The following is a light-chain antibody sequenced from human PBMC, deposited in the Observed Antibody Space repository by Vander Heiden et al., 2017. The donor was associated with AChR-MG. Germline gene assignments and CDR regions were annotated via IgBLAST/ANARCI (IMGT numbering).Light chain of an antibody. CDR2: QTT. CDR1: TLGHKD. Sequence: SYELTQPPSVSVSPGQTARITCSGHTLGHKDVAWYQQKPGQSPVLVIYQTTKRPSGISERFSGSKSGNTATLTITGTQTMDEADYYCQSWDSSTYVFGTGTKFTVL. J-gene: IGLJ1*01. V-gene: IGLV3-1*01. CDR3: QSWDSSTYV.